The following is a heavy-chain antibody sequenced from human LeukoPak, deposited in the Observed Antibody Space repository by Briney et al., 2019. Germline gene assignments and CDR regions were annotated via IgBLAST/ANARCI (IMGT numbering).Heavy chain of an antibody. V-gene: IGHV5-51*01. CDR2: IYPGGPDT. Sequence: GESLKISCKGSGYSFTSYWIGWVRQMPGKGLEWMGIIYPGGPDTRYSPSFQGQVTISADKSIFTAYLQWSSLRASDTAMYYCARPRTSGSSGDAFDIWGQGTMVTVS. D-gene: IGHD1-26*01. CDR3: ARPRTSGSSGDAFDI. J-gene: IGHJ3*02. CDR1: GYSFTSYW.